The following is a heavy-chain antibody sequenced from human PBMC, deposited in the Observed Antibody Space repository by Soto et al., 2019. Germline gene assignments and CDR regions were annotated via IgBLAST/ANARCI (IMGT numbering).Heavy chain of an antibody. J-gene: IGHJ4*02. CDR2: ISSSGGTT. V-gene: IGHV3-23*01. CDR1: GFSSFA. Sequence: EVQLLESGGGLVQPGGSLRLSCTTSGFSSFAMSWVRQAPGKGLEWVAGISSSGGTTIYADSVKGRFTLSRVNSRDTLVLQMNSLRAEDTATYYCAKMTSVTLRGYFDYWGQGTLVTVSS. CDR3: AKMTSVTLRGYFDY. D-gene: IGHD4-17*01.